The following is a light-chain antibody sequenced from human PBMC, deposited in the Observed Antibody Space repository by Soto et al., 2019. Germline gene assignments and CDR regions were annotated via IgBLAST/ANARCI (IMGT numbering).Light chain of an antibody. Sequence: QSVLSQPPSASGTPGQTVIISCSGSRSDIGSNFVNWYQHLPGTAPKLLIYNSNQRPSGVPDRFSGSKSGTSASLAISGLQSEDEADYYCAAWDDSLNGLWVFGGGTKLTVL. CDR2: NSN. V-gene: IGLV1-44*01. CDR1: RSDIGSNF. CDR3: AAWDDSLNGLWV. J-gene: IGLJ3*02.